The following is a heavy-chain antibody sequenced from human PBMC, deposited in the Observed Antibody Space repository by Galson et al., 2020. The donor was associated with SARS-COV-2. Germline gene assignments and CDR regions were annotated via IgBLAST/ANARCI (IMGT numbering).Heavy chain of an antibody. V-gene: IGHV1-18*01. CDR3: ARADSHDYSNYAGDDY. CDR1: GYTFTSYG. CDR2: ISAYNGNT. J-gene: IGHJ2*01. Sequence: ASVKVSCKASGYTFTSYGISWVRQAPGQGLEWMGWISAYNGNTNYAQKLQGRVTITTDTSTSTAYMELRSLRSDDTAVYYCARADSHDYSNYAGDDYWGRGTLVTVSS. D-gene: IGHD4-4*01.